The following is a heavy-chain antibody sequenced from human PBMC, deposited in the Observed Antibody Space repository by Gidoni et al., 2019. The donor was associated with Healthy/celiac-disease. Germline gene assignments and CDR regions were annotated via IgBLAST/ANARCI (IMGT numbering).Heavy chain of an antibody. J-gene: IGHJ4*02. CDR2: IYYSGST. Sequence: QVQLQASGPGLVKPSETLSLTCTVSGGSVSSGSYYWSWIRQPPGKGLEWIGYIYYSGSTNYNPSLKSRVTISVDTSKNQFSLKLSSVTAADTAVYYCARESPIGAFNDYGDYGGFDYWGQGTLVTVSS. D-gene: IGHD4-17*01. CDR3: ARESPIGAFNDYGDYGGFDY. CDR1: GGSVSSGSYY. V-gene: IGHV4-61*01.